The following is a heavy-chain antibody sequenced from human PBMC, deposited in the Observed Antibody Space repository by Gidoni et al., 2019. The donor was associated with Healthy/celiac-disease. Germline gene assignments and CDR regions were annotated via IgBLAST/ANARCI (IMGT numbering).Heavy chain of an antibody. CDR3: TQFGYSSSWYVDY. CDR1: GFTFGDYA. J-gene: IGHJ4*02. CDR2: IRSTAYGGTT. D-gene: IGHD6-13*01. Sequence: EVQLVESGGGLVQPGRSLRLSCTASGFTFGDYAMSWFRQAPGKGLEWVGFIRSTAYGGTTEYAASVKGRFTISRDDSKSIAYLQMNSLKTEDTAVYYCTQFGYSSSWYVDYWGQGTLVTVSS. V-gene: IGHV3-49*03.